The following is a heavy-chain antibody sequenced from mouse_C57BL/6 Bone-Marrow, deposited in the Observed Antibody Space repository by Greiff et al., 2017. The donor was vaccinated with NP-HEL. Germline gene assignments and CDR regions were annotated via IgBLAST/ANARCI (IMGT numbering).Heavy chain of an antibody. V-gene: IGHV1-82*01. CDR3: ARGNPTVVASYYFDY. D-gene: IGHD1-1*01. CDR1: GYAFSSSW. Sequence: VQLQQSGPELVKPGASVKISCKASGYAFSSSWMNWVKQRPGKGLEWIGRIYPGDGDTNYNGKFKGKATLTADKSSSTAYMQLSSLTSEDSAVYFCARGNPTVVASYYFDYWGQGTTLTVSS. J-gene: IGHJ2*01. CDR2: IYPGDGDT.